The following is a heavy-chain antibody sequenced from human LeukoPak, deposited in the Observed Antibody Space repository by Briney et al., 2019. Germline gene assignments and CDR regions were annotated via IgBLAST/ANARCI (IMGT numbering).Heavy chain of an antibody. D-gene: IGHD1-7*01. Sequence: PSETLSLTCTVSGYSISSADYWGWIRQPPGKGLEWIGSMYHGGSTHYSPSVKSRVTISIDTSKNQFSLNLRSVTAADTAVYYCARVSVTDYGGTTNWGQGTLVTVSS. J-gene: IGHJ4*02. V-gene: IGHV4-38-2*02. CDR1: GYSISSADY. CDR2: MYHGGST. CDR3: ARVSVTDYGGTTN.